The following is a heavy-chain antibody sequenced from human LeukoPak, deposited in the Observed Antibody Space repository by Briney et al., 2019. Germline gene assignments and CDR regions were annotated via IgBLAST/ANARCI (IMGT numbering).Heavy chain of an antibody. CDR1: GYTFTSYG. V-gene: IGHV1-18*01. Sequence: GASVKVSCKASGYTFTSYGISWVRQAPGQGLEWMAWINAYNGDTNYAQKFQGRVTLTTDTSTSTAYMELRSLRSDDTAVYYCARADYGSGSYYSYWGQGTLVTVSS. D-gene: IGHD3-10*01. CDR2: INAYNGDT. CDR3: ARADYGSGSYYSY. J-gene: IGHJ4*02.